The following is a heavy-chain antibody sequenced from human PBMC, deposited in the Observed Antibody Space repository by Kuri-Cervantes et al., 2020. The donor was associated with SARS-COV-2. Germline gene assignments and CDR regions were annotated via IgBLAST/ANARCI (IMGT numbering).Heavy chain of an antibody. CDR3: ASAHPSSSSPPFFDY. CDR1: GGSISSSSYY. Sequence: TLSLTCTVSGGSISSSSYYWSWLRQPPGKGLEWIGYIYYSGSTYYNPSLKSRVTISVDTSKNQFPLKLSSVTAADTAVYYCASAHPSSSSPPFFDYWGQGTLVTVSS. CDR2: IYYSGST. D-gene: IGHD6-6*01. V-gene: IGHV4-30-4*08. J-gene: IGHJ4*02.